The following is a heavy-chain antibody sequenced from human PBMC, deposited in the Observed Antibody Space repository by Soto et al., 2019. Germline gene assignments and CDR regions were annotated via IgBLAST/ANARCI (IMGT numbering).Heavy chain of an antibody. CDR1: GFSFDDYA. D-gene: IGHD3-10*01. J-gene: IGHJ6*02. Sequence: GGSLRLSYAASGFSFDDYAIHWVRQVPGKGLEWVSGINWNSGSIGYADSVKGRFTISRDNAKTSLYLQMNSLRVEDTALYYCAKDRGSGSYAANYYYYGMDVWGQGTTVTVSS. CDR2: INWNSGSI. CDR3: AKDRGSGSYAANYYYYGMDV. V-gene: IGHV3-9*01.